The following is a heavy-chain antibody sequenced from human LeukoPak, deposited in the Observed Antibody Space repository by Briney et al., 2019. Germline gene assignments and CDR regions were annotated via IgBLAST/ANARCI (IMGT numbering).Heavy chain of an antibody. CDR3: AGDGTGVLPGDAFDI. Sequence: GGSLTLSCAASGFTFSTHSMNWVRQAPGKGLEWVSYINHDGNDIYYGESVKGRFTISRDNAKNSLYLQIHTLRAEDMAVYYCAGDGTGVLPGDAFDIWSQGTMVTVSS. D-gene: IGHD1-1*01. V-gene: IGHV3-21*05. CDR1: GFTFSTHS. CDR2: INHDGNDI. J-gene: IGHJ3*02.